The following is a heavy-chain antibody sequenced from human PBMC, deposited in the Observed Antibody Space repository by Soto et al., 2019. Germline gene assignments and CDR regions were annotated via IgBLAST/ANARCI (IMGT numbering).Heavy chain of an antibody. J-gene: IGHJ6*03. D-gene: IGHD2-15*01. CDR3: AREMVAAMYYYYYMDV. CDR1: GFTFSSYW. Sequence: GGSLRLSCAASGFTFSSYWMSWVRQAPGKGLEWVANIKQDGSEKYYVDSVKGRFTISRDNAKNSLYLQMNSLRAEDTAVYYCAREMVAAMYYYYYMDVWGKGTTVTVSS. CDR2: IKQDGSEK. V-gene: IGHV3-7*01.